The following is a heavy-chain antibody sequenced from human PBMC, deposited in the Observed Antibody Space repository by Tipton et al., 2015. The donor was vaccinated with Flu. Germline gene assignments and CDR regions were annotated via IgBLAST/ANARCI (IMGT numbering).Heavy chain of an antibody. D-gene: IGHD5/OR15-5a*01. Sequence: LSCAVSGYSISSGYYWAWIRQPPGKGLEWIGSIYYGRTTYHNPSLKSRVTISADMSKNQFSLKLTSVTAADTAVYFCTRQSTLWYFDFWGRGTLLTVSS. J-gene: IGHJ2*01. CDR2: IYYGRTT. V-gene: IGHV4-38-2*01. CDR1: GYSISSGYY. CDR3: TRQSTLWYFDF.